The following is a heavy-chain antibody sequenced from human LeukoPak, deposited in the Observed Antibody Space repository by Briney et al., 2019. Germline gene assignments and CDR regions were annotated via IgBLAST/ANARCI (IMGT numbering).Heavy chain of an antibody. CDR2: IGTAGDT. Sequence: PGGSLRLSCAASGFTFDDYAMHWVRQATGKGLEWVSAIGTAGDTYYPGSVKGRFTISRENAKNSLYLQMNSLRAGDTAVYYCARARHDILTGSSPFDYWGQGTLVTVSS. D-gene: IGHD3-9*01. J-gene: IGHJ4*02. CDR3: ARARHDILTGSSPFDY. V-gene: IGHV3-13*01. CDR1: GFTFDDYA.